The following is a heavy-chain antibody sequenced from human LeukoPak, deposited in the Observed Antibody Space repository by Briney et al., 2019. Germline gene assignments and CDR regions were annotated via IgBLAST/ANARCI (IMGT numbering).Heavy chain of an antibody. CDR2: INHSGST. J-gene: IGHJ5*02. D-gene: IGHD1-1*01. Sequence: PSETLSPTCTVSGGSISSSSYYWGWIHQPPGKGLEWIGEINHSGSTNYNPSLKSRVTISVDTSKNQFSLKLSSVTAADTAVYYCATLTTPGWFNPWGQGTLVTVSS. CDR1: GGSISSSSYY. CDR3: ATLTTPGWFNP. V-gene: IGHV4-39*07.